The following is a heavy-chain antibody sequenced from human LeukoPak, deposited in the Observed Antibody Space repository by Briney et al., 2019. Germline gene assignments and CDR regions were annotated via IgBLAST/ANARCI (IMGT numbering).Heavy chain of an antibody. V-gene: IGHV4-39*07. D-gene: IGHD3-10*01. CDR2: IYYSGST. J-gene: IGHJ4*02. Sequence: SETLSLTCTVSGGSISSSGYYWGWIRQPPGKGLEWLGSIYYSGSTYYNPSLNSRVTISVDTSKNQFSLKLSPVTAADTAVYYCARVGIFGSGSYYGDYWGQGNLVTVSS. CDR3: ARVGIFGSGSYYGDY. CDR1: GGSISSSGYY.